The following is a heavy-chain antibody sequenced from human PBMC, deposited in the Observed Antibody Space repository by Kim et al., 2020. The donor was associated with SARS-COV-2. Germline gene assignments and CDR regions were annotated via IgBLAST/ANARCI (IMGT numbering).Heavy chain of an antibody. CDR2: INHSGST. CDR1: GGSFSGYY. D-gene: IGHD1-7*01. J-gene: IGHJ4*02. CDR3: ARGRSLGGTLPFLVGFDY. Sequence: SETLSLTCAVYGGSFSGYYWSWIRQPPGKGLEWIGEINHSGSTNYNPSLKSRVTISVDTSKNQFSLKLSSVTAADTAVYYCARGRSLGGTLPFLVGFDYWGQGTLVTVSS. V-gene: IGHV4-34*01.